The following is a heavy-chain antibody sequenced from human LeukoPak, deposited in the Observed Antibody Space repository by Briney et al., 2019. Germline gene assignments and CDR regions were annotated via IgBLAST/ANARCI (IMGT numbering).Heavy chain of an antibody. J-gene: IGHJ6*02. D-gene: IGHD3-22*01. CDR1: GIYISRQF. V-gene: IGHV4-59*11. CDR3: ARGTKQSSGYYYYYGMDV. CDR2: IYYSGRT. Sequence: SETLSLTRTVSGIYISRQFWRWIRQPPGKGLEWIGYIYYSGRTNYNPPLKSRVTISVNTSKNQFSLKLSSVTAADTAVYYCARGTKQSSGYYYYYGMDVWGQGTTVTVSS.